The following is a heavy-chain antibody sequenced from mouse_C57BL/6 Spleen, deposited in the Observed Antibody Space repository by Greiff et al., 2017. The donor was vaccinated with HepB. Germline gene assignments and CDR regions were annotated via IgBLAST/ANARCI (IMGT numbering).Heavy chain of an antibody. Sequence: QVQLKQPGAELVKPGASVKLSCKASGYTFTSYWMQWVKQRPGQGLEWIGEIDPSDSYTNYNKKFKGKATLTVDTSSSTAYMQLSSLTSEDSAVYYCARLLRYYAMDYWGQGTSVTVSS. J-gene: IGHJ4*01. CDR1: GYTFTSYW. D-gene: IGHD1-1*01. CDR3: ARLLRYYAMDY. V-gene: IGHV1-50*01. CDR2: IDPSDSYT.